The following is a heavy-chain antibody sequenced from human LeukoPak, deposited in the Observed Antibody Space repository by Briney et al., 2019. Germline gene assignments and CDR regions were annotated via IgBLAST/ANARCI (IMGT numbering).Heavy chain of an antibody. CDR1: GGSISSYY. Sequence: SETLSLTCTVSGGSISSYYWSWFRQPPGKGLEWIGYIYYSGSTNYNPSLKSRVTMSVDTSKNQFSLKLSSVTAADTAVYCCAREHFDWLSSRDIPSEKNYYYYYGMDVWGQGTTVTVSS. D-gene: IGHD3-9*01. J-gene: IGHJ6*02. CDR2: IYYSGST. V-gene: IGHV4-59*12. CDR3: AREHFDWLSSRDIPSEKNYYYYYGMDV.